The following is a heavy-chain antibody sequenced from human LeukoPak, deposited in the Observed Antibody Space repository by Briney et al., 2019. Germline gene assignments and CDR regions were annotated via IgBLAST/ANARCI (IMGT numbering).Heavy chain of an antibody. CDR1: GFTFGDYA. J-gene: IGHJ6*02. Sequence: GGSLRLSCTASGFTFGDYAMSWFRQAPGKGLEWVGFIRSKAYGGTTEYAASVKGRFTISRDDSKSTAYLQMNSLKTEDTAVYYCTTIFGAYYYYYYGMDVWGQGATVTVSS. D-gene: IGHD3-3*01. V-gene: IGHV3-49*03. CDR2: IRSKAYGGTT. CDR3: TTIFGAYYYYYYGMDV.